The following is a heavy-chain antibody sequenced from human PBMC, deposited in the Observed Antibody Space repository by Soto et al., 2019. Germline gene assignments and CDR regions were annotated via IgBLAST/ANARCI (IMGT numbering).Heavy chain of an antibody. CDR3: ARVAGFGDLLQNNNWFAP. CDR1: GGSISRYY. Sequence: SETLSLTCRVSGGSISRYYWSWIRQPAGKGLEWIGRIYTSGSTNYNPSLKSRVTMSVDTSKNQFSLKLSSVTAADTAVYYCARVAGFGDLLQNNNWFAPWGQGTLVPVSS. D-gene: IGHD3-10*01. J-gene: IGHJ5*02. CDR2: IYTSGST. V-gene: IGHV4-4*07.